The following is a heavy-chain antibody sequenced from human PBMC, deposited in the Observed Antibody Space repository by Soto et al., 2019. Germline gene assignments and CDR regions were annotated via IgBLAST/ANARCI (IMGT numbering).Heavy chain of an antibody. Sequence: QGTLKESGPTLVKPTQPLTLTCSFSGFSLSTSGVGVGWIRQSPGKAPEWLALIYWSGDEHYRPSLKSRLSITKDTSKIHVVLIMTDIDPMDTATYSCARGIATLPVFGFEIWGHGTMVTVSS. V-gene: IGHV2-5*01. D-gene: IGHD6-6*01. CDR2: IYWSGDE. J-gene: IGHJ3*02. CDR3: ARGIATLPVFGFEI. CDR1: GFSLSTSGVG.